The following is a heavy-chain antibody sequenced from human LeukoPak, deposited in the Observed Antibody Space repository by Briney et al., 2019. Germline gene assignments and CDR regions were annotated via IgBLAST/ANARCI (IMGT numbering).Heavy chain of an antibody. CDR3: AKDEAWRPAAD. J-gene: IGHJ4*02. V-gene: IGHV3-23*01. Sequence: GGSLRLSCAPSGFTFTNYAMSWVRQAPGKGLEWVSSITGSGDSAYYADSVKGRFTISRDNSKDTLYLQMNSLRAGDTAIYFCAKDEAWRPAADWGQGTLVTVSS. D-gene: IGHD2-2*01. CDR1: GFTFTNYA. CDR2: ITGSGDSA.